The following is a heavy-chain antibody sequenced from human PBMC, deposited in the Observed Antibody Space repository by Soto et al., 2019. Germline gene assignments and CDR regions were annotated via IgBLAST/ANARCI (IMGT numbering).Heavy chain of an antibody. Sequence: EVQWVESGGGLVQPGGSLRLSCAVSGFTFSNYWMHWVRQAPGKGLVWVSTISPDGTIPDYTDSVKGRLAICRDNAKRTLFFQINSLRPEDTSVYYCARFRGDAFEIWGQGTMVTVSS. V-gene: IGHV3-74*01. J-gene: IGHJ3*02. CDR3: ARFRGDAFEI. CDR1: GFTFSNYW. CDR2: ISPDGTIP. D-gene: IGHD3-10*01.